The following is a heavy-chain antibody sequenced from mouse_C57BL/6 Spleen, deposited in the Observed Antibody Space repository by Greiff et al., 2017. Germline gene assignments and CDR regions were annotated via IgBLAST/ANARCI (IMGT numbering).Heavy chain of an antibody. J-gene: IGHJ4*01. V-gene: IGHV1-80*01. D-gene: IGHD1-1*01. CDR1: GYAFSSYW. Sequence: QVQLQQSGAELVKPGASVKISCQASGYAFSSYWMNWVKQRPGKGLEWIGQIYPGDGDTNYNGKFKGKATLTADKSSSTAYMQLSSLTSEDSAVYFCARSGYYGSSRGYYAMDYWGQGTSVTVSS. CDR2: IYPGDGDT. CDR3: ARSGYYGSSRGYYAMDY.